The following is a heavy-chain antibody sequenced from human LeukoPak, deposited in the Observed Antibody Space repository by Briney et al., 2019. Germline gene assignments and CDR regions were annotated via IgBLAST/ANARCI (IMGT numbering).Heavy chain of an antibody. D-gene: IGHD3-10*01. CDR3: ARGTPTITRAWGNAFDI. CDR2: TNPSGDA. Sequence: PSETLSLTCAVSGVSFNFYSWTWIRQSPGKGLEWIGETNPSGDANYSPSLKSRASTSVDTSKNQFSLNVRSVTVADTAIYFGARGTPTITRAWGNAFDIWGRGTMVTVSS. CDR1: GVSFNFYS. J-gene: IGHJ3*02. V-gene: IGHV4-34*01.